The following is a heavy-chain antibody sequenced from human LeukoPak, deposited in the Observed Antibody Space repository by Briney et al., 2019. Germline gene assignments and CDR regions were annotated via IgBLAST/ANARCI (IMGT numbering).Heavy chain of an antibody. Sequence: GGSLRLSCAASGFTFSDYYMSWIRQAPGKGLEWVSYISSSGSTIYYADSVKGRFTISRDNAKNSLYLQMNSLRAEDTAVYYCARWDSYGYSGQYYFDYWRQGTLVTVSS. V-gene: IGHV3-11*01. D-gene: IGHD5-18*01. J-gene: IGHJ4*02. CDR2: ISSSGSTI. CDR3: ARWDSYGYSGQYYFDY. CDR1: GFTFSDYY.